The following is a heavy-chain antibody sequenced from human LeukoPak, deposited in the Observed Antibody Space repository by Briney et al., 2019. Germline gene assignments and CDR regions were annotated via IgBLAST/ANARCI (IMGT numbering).Heavy chain of an antibody. CDR2: IIPIFGTA. CDR1: GGTFSSYA. V-gene: IGHV1-69*06. D-gene: IGHD5-12*01. Sequence: SVKVSCKASGGTFSSYAISWVRQAPGQGLEWMGGIIPIFGTANYAQKFQGRFTITANKSTSTAYMELSSLRSEDTAVYYCARILDFSGYDSWGQGTLVTVSS. CDR3: ARILDFSGYDS. J-gene: IGHJ5*01.